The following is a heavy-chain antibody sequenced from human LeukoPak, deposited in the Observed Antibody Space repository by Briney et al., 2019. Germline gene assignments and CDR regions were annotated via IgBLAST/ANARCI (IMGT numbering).Heavy chain of an antibody. V-gene: IGHV3-7*01. CDR2: IKKDGSEK. CDR3: ARGYCSGGRCYRNAFDI. Sequence: PGGSLRLSCAASGFTFSTYWMTWVRQAPGKGLEWVADIKKDGSEKNYVDSVKGRFTISRDNAKNSLYLQMNSLRAEDTAVYYCARGYCSGGRCYRNAFDIWSQGTMVTVSS. D-gene: IGHD2-15*01. J-gene: IGHJ3*02. CDR1: GFTFSTYW.